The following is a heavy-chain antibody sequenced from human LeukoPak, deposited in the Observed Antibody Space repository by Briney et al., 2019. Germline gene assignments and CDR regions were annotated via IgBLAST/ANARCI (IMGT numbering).Heavy chain of an antibody. V-gene: IGHV1-69*13. D-gene: IGHD6-13*01. CDR2: IIPIFGTA. CDR3: ARGRSGQQLVD. J-gene: IGHJ4*02. CDR1: GGTFSSYA. Sequence: GASVKVSCKASGGTFSSYAISWVRQVPGQGLEWMGGIIPIFGTANYAQKFQGRVTITADESTSTAYMELSSLRSEGTAVYYCARGRSGQQLVDWGQGTLVTVSS.